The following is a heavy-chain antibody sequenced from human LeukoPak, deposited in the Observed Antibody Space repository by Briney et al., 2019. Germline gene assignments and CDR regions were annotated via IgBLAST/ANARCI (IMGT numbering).Heavy chain of an antibody. CDR3: AREWGVATIPDY. CDR2: INPSGGST. J-gene: IGHJ4*02. D-gene: IGHD5-12*01. V-gene: IGHV1-46*01. CDR1: GYTFTSYY. Sequence: ASVKVSCKASGYTFTSYYMHWVRQAPGQGLEWMGIINPSGGSTSYAQKFQGRVTMTRDKSTSTVYMELSSLRSEDTAVYYCAREWGVATIPDYWGQGTLVTVSS.